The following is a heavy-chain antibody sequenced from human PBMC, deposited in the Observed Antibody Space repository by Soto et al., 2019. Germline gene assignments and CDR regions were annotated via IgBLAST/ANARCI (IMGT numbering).Heavy chain of an antibody. D-gene: IGHD2-2*01. CDR2: ISSSSSYI. CDR1: GFTFSSYS. CDR3: ARDHGALGNRCCYGGGIDY. Sequence: GXLRLSCAASGFTFSSYSMNWVRQAPGKGLEWVSSISSSSSYIYYADSVKCRFTISRDNSKNSLYLQMNSLRAEDTAVYYCARDHGALGNRCCYGGGIDYWGQGTLVTVSS. V-gene: IGHV3-21*01. J-gene: IGHJ4*02.